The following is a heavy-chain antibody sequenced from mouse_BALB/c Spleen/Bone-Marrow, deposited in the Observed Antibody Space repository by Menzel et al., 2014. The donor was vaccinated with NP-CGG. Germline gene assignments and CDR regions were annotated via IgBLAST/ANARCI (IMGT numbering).Heavy chain of an antibody. CDR1: GYTFTDYT. CDR3: ARPKRFAHDY. Sequence: QVQLQQPGAELASLGASGKMSCKASGYTFTDYTIQWVKQRPGQGLEWFGYVNPRSGYANYNQKFKDKATLTADKSSSTAFMQLSSLTCEDSAVYYCARPKRFAHDYWGQGTAITVSS. J-gene: IGHJ2*01. CDR2: VNPRSGYA. V-gene: IGHV1-4*01.